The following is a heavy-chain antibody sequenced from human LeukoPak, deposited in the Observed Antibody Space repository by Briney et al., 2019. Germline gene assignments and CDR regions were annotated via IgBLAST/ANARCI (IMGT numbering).Heavy chain of an antibody. CDR1: DYTFTSYY. V-gene: IGHV1-46*01. CDR3: ARVAVAGDYFDY. D-gene: IGHD6-19*01. CDR2: INPSGGST. Sequence: ASVTVSCKASDYTFTSYYMHWVRQAPGQGLEWMGIINPSGGSTSYAQKFQGRVTMTRDTSTSTVYMELSGLRSEDTAVYYCARVAVAGDYFDYWGQGTLVTVSS. J-gene: IGHJ4*02.